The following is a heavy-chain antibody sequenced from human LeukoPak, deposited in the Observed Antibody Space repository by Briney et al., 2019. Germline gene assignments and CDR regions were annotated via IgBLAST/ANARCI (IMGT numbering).Heavy chain of an antibody. V-gene: IGHV4-31*03. CDR3: RRGGVPTVTLYYYYGMDV. D-gene: IGHD4-17*01. CDR1: GGSISCGGYY. Sequence: SETLSLTCTVSGGSISCGGYYWSWIRQHPGKGLEWIGYIYYSGSTYYNPSLKSRVTISVDTSKNQFSLKLSSVTAADTAVYYWRRGGVPTVTLYYYYGMDVWGQGTTVTVSS. J-gene: IGHJ6*02. CDR2: IYYSGST.